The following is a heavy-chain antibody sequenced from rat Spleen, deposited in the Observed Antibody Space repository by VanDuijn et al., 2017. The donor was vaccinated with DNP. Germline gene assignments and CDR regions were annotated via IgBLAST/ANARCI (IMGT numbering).Heavy chain of an antibody. Sequence: EVQLVESGGGLVQPGRSLRLSCAASGFTFSNYDMVWVRQAPTKGLEWVASISPSGGSSYYPDSVKGRFTISRDNAENTVYLQLNSLRSEDTATYYCAQEGLGLSFAYWGQGALVTVSS. CDR2: ISPSGGSS. CDR3: AQEGLGLSFAY. CDR1: GFTFSNYD. V-gene: IGHV5S23*01. J-gene: IGHJ3*01.